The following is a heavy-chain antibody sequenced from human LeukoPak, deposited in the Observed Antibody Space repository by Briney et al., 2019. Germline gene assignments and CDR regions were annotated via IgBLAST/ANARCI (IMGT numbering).Heavy chain of an antibody. Sequence: ASVKVSCKASGYTFTSYGISWVRQAPGQGLEWMGWISAYNGNTNYAQKLQGRVTMATDTSTSTAYMELRSLRSDDTAVYYCARDLRSSWYLDWFDPWGQGTLVTVSS. J-gene: IGHJ5*02. CDR3: ARDLRSSWYLDWFDP. CDR1: GYTFTSYG. CDR2: ISAYNGNT. D-gene: IGHD6-13*01. V-gene: IGHV1-18*01.